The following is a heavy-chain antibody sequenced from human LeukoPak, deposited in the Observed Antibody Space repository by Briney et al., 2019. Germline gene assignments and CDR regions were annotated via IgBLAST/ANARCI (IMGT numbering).Heavy chain of an antibody. D-gene: IGHD3-3*01. CDR2: ISGSGGST. J-gene: IGHJ5*02. CDR1: GFTFSSYT. V-gene: IGHV3-23*01. Sequence: GGSLRLSCAASGFTFSSYTMSWVRQAPGKGLEWVSAISGSGGSTYYADSVKGRFTISRDNSKNTLYLQMNSLRAEDTAVYYCARGGVRFLKFDPWGQGTLVTVSS. CDR3: ARGGVRFLKFDP.